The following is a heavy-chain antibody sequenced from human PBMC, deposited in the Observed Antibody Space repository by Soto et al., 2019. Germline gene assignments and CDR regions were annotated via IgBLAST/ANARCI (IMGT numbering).Heavy chain of an antibody. V-gene: IGHV4-61*01. CDR1: GRSVSSGSYY. D-gene: IGHD2-8*01. CDR3: ARYTPYSNGYAPAPDDDYVMDV. J-gene: IGHJ6*02. Sequence: SETLSLTCSVFGRSVSSGSYYRSWNRQPPGQGLEGIGYIYYSGSTNYNTSLTSRVTISVDTSKKQFSLKLSSVTAADTAVYYGARYTPYSNGYAPAPDDDYVMDVWGQGTTVTVSS. CDR2: IYYSGST.